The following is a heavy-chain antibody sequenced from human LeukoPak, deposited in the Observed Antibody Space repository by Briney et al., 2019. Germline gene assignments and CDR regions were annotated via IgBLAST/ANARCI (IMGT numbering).Heavy chain of an antibody. J-gene: IGHJ6*02. V-gene: IGHV3-9*01. D-gene: IGHD7-27*01. CDR3: ARSTAGEVYYGMDV. CDR2: ISWNSGSI. CDR1: GFTFDDYA. Sequence: GGSLRLSCAASGFTFDDYAMHWVRQAPGKGLEWVSGISWNSGSIGYADSVKGRFTISRDNAKNSLYLQMNSLRAEDTALYYCARSTAGEVYYGMDVWGQGTTVTVSS.